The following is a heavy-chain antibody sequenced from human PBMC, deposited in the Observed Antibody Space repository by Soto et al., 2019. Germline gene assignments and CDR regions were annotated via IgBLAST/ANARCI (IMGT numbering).Heavy chain of an antibody. CDR3: AKGSVVGADYSYGMDV. J-gene: IGHJ6*02. Sequence: GGSLRLSCAAAGFTFSSYGMSWVRQAPGKGLEWVSAVSGSGGSVYYADSVRGRFTISRDNSKNTLYLQVNSLRAEDTAIYYCAKGSVVGADYSYGMDVWGQGTTVT. CDR1: GFTFSSYG. D-gene: IGHD2-2*01. CDR2: VSGSGGSV. V-gene: IGHV3-23*01.